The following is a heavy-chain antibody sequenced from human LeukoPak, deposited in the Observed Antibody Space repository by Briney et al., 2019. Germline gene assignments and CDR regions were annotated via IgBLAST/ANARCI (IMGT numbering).Heavy chain of an antibody. Sequence: SGTLSLTCAVSGGSISSSNWWSWVRQPPGKGLEWIGEIYHSGSTNYNPSLKSRVTISVDKSKNQFSPKLSSVTAADTAVYYCARYGGYSYGSSYYGMDVWGQGTTVTVSS. CDR1: GGSISSSNW. D-gene: IGHD5-18*01. CDR2: IYHSGST. V-gene: IGHV4-4*02. J-gene: IGHJ6*02. CDR3: ARYGGYSYGSSYYGMDV.